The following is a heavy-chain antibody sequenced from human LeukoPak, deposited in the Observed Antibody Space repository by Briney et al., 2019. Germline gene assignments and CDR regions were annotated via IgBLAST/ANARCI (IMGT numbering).Heavy chain of an antibody. CDR2: IRYDGSNK. D-gene: IGHD6-19*01. J-gene: IGHJ4*02. V-gene: IGHV3-30*02. CDR3: AKTLSGYSSGWSFDY. CDR1: GFTFSSYG. Sequence: GGSLRLSCAASGFTFSSYGMHWVRQAPGKGLEWVAFIRYDGSNKYYADSVKGRFTISRDNSKNTLYLQMNSLRAEDTAVYYCAKTLSGYSSGWSFDYWGQGTLVTVSS.